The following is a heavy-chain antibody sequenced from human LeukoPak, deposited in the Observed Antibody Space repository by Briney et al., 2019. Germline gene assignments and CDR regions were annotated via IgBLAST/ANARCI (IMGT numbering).Heavy chain of an antibody. CDR1: GFTFSSYA. J-gene: IGHJ6*03. CDR2: ISGNGGST. CDR3: ARVNDPGYYYYYMDV. D-gene: IGHD1-1*01. Sequence: GSLRLSCAASGFTFSSYAMHWVRQAPGKGLEYVSAISGNGGSTYYANSVKGRFTISRDNSKNTVYPKMGSLRAEDMAVYYCARVNDPGYYYYYMDVWGKGTTVTVSS. V-gene: IGHV3-64*01.